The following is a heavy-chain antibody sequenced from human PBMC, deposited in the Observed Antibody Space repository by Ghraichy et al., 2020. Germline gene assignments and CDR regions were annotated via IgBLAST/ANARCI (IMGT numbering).Heavy chain of an antibody. Sequence: GGSLNISCKGSGYNFTDFWIGWVRQMPGKGLEWMGIIYPGDSDTTHSPSFQGQVTISADKSITTAYLQWSGLEASDTAMYYCARQYLRSNNFGDAFDIWGQGTMVTVSS. CDR3: ARQYLRSNNFGDAFDI. CDR2: IYPGDSDT. D-gene: IGHD3-3*01. CDR1: GYNFTDFW. J-gene: IGHJ3*02. V-gene: IGHV5-51*01.